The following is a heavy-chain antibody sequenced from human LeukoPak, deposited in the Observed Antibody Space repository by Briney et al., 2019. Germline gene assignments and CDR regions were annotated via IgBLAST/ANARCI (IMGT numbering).Heavy chain of an antibody. J-gene: IGHJ4*02. V-gene: IGHV1-2*02. D-gene: IGHD2-2*01. CDR3: ARSLVVRSSFDY. CDR1: GYTFTGYY. CDR2: INPNSGGT. Sequence: VASVKVSCKASGYTFTGYYMHWVRQAPGQGLEWMGWINPNSGGTNYAQKFQGRVTMTRDTSISTAYMELSRLRSNDTAVYYCARSLVVRSSFDYWGQGTLSPSPQ.